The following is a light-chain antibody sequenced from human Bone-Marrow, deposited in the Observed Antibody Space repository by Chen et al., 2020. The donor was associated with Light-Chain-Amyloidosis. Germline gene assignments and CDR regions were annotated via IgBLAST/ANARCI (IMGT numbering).Light chain of an antibody. CDR3: SSYTDTNSVI. J-gene: IGLJ2*01. Sequence: QSALAQPASVSGSPGQSITISCTGTSSDIGAYNYVSWYQRLPGKAPKLIIYEVSHRPSGVSNRFSGSKSGNRASLTISGLQAEDEADYYCSSYTDTNSVIFGGGTELTVL. V-gene: IGLV2-14*01. CDR1: SSDIGAYNY. CDR2: EVS.